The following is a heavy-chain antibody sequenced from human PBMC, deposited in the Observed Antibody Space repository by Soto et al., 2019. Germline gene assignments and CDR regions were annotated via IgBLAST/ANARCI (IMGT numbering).Heavy chain of an antibody. D-gene: IGHD6-6*01. J-gene: IGHJ6*02. CDR2: ISYDGSNK. CDR1: GFTFSSYG. CDR3: AKDREGGVIAAPLYYYYAMDV. Sequence: QVQLVESGGGVVQPGRSLRLSCAASGFTFSSYGMHWVRQAPGKGLEWVAVISYDGSNKYYADSVKGRVTISRDNSNNTLYLQMNSLRADDTAVYYFAKDREGGVIAAPLYYYYAMDVWGQGTTVTVSS. V-gene: IGHV3-30*18.